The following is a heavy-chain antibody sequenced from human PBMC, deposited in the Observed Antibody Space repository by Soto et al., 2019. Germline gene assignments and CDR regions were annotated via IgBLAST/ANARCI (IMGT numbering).Heavy chain of an antibody. Sequence: QLQLQESGPGLVKPSETLSLTCTVSGDSISSSSYYWVWIRQPPGKGLEWIGSIYYSGSTYYNPSLKSRVTISVDTSKTQFSLKLSSGTAADTAVYYCARQWGIGYWCFDLWSRGTLVPVSS. CDR3: ARQWGIGYWCFDL. CDR2: IYYSGST. V-gene: IGHV4-39*01. J-gene: IGHJ2*01. CDR1: GDSISSSSYY. D-gene: IGHD3-16*01.